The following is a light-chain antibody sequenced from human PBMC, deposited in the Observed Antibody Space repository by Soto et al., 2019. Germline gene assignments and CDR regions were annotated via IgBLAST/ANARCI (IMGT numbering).Light chain of an antibody. CDR1: QNIGSY. CDR2: KAS. V-gene: IGKV1-5*03. CDR3: QQYKTYLIT. J-gene: IGKJ5*01. Sequence: DIQMTQSPSTLSASVGDTVTITCRASQNIGSYLAWYRQKPGEAPTLLIYKASSLESGVPSRFSGSGSGTDFTLTLSSLQPDDLATYYCQQYKTYLITFGQGTRLEIK.